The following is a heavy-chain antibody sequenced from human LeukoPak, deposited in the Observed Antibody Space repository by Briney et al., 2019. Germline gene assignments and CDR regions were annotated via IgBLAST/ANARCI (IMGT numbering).Heavy chain of an antibody. J-gene: IGHJ4*02. Sequence: GGSLRLSCAASGFTFDDYAMHWVRQAPGKGLEWVSGISWNSGSIGYADSVKGRFTISRNNAKNSLYLQMNSLRAEDTALYYCAKDDSSSSYFDYWGQGTLVTVSS. V-gene: IGHV3-9*01. CDR1: GFTFDDYA. D-gene: IGHD6-6*01. CDR2: ISWNSGSI. CDR3: AKDDSSSSYFDY.